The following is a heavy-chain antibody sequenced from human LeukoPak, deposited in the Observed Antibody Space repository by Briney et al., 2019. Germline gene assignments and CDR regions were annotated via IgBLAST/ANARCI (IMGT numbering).Heavy chain of an antibody. J-gene: IGHJ4*02. V-gene: IGHV4-59*08. CDR1: GGSIRSYY. Sequence: PSETLSLTCTVSGGSIRSYYWSWIRQPPGKGLEWIGYIHYTGSTNYNPSLKSRVTISVDTSKNQFSLQLSSVTATDTAVYFCARHSSSWYPDYWGQGTLVTVSS. D-gene: IGHD6-13*01. CDR2: IHYTGST. CDR3: ARHSSSWYPDY.